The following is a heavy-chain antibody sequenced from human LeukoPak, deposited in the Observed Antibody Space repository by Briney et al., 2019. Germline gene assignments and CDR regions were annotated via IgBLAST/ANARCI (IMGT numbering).Heavy chain of an antibody. CDR1: RFTFNTYA. CDR3: ATVKRDCSGGTCYSYDY. Sequence: PGGSLRLSCVASRFTFNTYAVNWVRQAPGKGLEWVSAISSNGDITYYADSVRGRFTISRGNSKNTVFLQMNSLRADDTAVYYCATVKRDCSGGTCYSYDYWGQGTLVTVSS. V-gene: IGHV3-23*01. J-gene: IGHJ4*02. CDR2: ISSNGDIT. D-gene: IGHD2-15*01.